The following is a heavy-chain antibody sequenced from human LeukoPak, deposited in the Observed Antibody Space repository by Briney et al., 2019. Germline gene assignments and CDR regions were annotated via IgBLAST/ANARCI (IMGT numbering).Heavy chain of an antibody. CDR1: GFTFSSYS. D-gene: IGHD5-24*01. Sequence: GGSLRLSCAASGFTFSSYSMNWVRQAPGKGLEWVSSISSSSSYIYYADSVKGRFTISRDNAKNSLYLQMNSLRAEDTAVYYCASCRDGYNSNDWGQGTLVTVSS. CDR3: ASCRDGYNSND. J-gene: IGHJ4*02. V-gene: IGHV3-21*01. CDR2: ISSSSSYI.